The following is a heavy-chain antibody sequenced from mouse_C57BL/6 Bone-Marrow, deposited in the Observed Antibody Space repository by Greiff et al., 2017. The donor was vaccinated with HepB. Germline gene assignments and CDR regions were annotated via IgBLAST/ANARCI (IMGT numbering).Heavy chain of an antibody. D-gene: IGHD2-2*01. V-gene: IGHV5-2*01. Sequence: EVKLVESGGGLVQPGESLKLSCESNEYEFPSHDMSWVRKTPEKRLELVAAINSDGGSTYYPDTMERRFIISRDNTKETLYLQMSSLRSEDTALYYCARHFMVTTGDWYVDVWGTGTTVTVSS. CDR2: INSDGGST. CDR1: EYEFPSHD. CDR3: ARHFMVTTGDWYVDV. J-gene: IGHJ1*03.